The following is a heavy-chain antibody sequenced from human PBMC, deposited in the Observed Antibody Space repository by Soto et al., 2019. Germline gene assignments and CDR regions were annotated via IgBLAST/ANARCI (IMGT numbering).Heavy chain of an antibody. CDR2: IKSKTDGGT. CDR1: GFTFTNAW. D-gene: IGHD2-2*01. CDR3: TIVSYSSIRIVRFVF. J-gene: IGHJ4*01. V-gene: IGHV3-15*07. Sequence: GGSLRLSCAASGFTFTNAWINWVRQAPGKGLEWVGRIKSKTDGGTDYAEPVKGRFAISRDDSNNMVYLQMNSLRTEDTAVYYCTIVSYSSIRIVRFVFWGHGILVTVFS.